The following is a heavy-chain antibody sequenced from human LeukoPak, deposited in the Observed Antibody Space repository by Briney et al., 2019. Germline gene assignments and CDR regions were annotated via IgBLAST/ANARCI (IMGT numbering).Heavy chain of an antibody. J-gene: IGHJ1*01. Sequence: GGSLRLSCAASGFTFSSYAMSWVRQAPGKGLEWVSAISGSGGSTYYADSVKGRFTISRDNSKNTLYLQMNSLRAEDTAVYYCAKDPRRSSSWYQYFQHWGQGTLVTVSS. CDR3: AKDPRRSSSWYQYFQH. CDR2: ISGSGGST. V-gene: IGHV3-23*01. CDR1: GFTFSSYA. D-gene: IGHD6-13*01.